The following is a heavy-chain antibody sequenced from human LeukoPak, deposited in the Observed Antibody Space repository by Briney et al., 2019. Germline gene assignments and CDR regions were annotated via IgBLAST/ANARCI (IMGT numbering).Heavy chain of an antibody. D-gene: IGHD6-19*01. J-gene: IGHJ4*02. CDR3: AYSSGWYFDY. CDR2: IKQDGSEK. Sequence: GGSLRLSCEASGFTFSSYWMTWVRQAPGKGLEWAANIKQDGSEKYYVDSVKGRFTISRDNAKNSLFLQMNSLRAEDTAVYYCAYSSGWYFDYWGQGTLVTVSS. CDR1: GFTFSSYW. V-gene: IGHV3-7*05.